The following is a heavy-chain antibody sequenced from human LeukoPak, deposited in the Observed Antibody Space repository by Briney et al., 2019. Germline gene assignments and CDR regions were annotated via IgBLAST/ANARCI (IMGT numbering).Heavy chain of an antibody. Sequence: ASVKVSCKASGYTFTSYDINWMRQATGQGLEWMGWMNPNSGNAGYAQKFQGRVTMTRNTSISTAYMELSSLRAEDTAVYYCAYDSSGYYAFDIWGQGTMVTVSS. V-gene: IGHV1-8*01. CDR2: MNPNSGNA. CDR3: AYDSSGYYAFDI. CDR1: GYTFTSYD. D-gene: IGHD3-22*01. J-gene: IGHJ3*02.